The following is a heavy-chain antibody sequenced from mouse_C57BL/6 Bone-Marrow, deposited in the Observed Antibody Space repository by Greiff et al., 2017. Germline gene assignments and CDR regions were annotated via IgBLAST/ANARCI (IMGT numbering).Heavy chain of an antibody. CDR1: GYTFTSYG. CDR2: IYPRSGNT. D-gene: IGHD2-3*01. V-gene: IGHV1-81*01. CDR3: ARGGYDGLPGAMDY. Sequence: QVQLKESGAELARPGASVKLSCKASGYTFTSYGISWVKQRTGQGLEWIGEIYPRSGNTYYNEKFKGKATLTADKSSSTAYMELRSLTSEDSAVYFCARGGYDGLPGAMDYWGQGTSVTVSS. J-gene: IGHJ4*01.